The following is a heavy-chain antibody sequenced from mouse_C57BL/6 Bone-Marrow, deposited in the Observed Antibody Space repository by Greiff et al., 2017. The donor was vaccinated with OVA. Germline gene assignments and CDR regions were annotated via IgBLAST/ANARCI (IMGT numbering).Heavy chain of an antibody. V-gene: IGHV1-64*01. CDR1: GYTFTSYW. J-gene: IGHJ3*01. CDR2: IHPNSGST. CDR3: AERRSSWFAY. Sequence: QVQLKQSGAELVKPGASVKLSCKASGYTFTSYWMHWVKQRPGQGLEWIGMIHPNSGSTNYNEKFKSKATLTVDKSSSTAYMQLSSLTSEDSAVYYCAERRSSWFAYWGQGTLVTVSA.